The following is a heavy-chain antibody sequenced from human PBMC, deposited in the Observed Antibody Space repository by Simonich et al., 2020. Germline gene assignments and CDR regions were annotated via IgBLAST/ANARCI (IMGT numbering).Heavy chain of an antibody. CDR1: GFTFSSYD. Sequence: QVQLVESGGGVVQPGRSLRLSCAASGFTFSSYDMHWVRLAPGKGLEWVAVISNEERNKYYAGSGKGRFTIARDNSKNTLYLQMNSLRAEDTAVYYCARDGERYCGGDCYSYFDYWGQGTLVTVSS. D-gene: IGHD2-21*02. CDR2: ISNEERNK. V-gene: IGHV3-30*07. J-gene: IGHJ4*02. CDR3: ARDGERYCGGDCYSYFDY.